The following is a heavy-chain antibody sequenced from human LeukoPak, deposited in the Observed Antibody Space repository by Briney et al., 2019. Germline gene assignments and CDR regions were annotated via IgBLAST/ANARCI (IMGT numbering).Heavy chain of an antibody. CDR1: GGTFSSYA. CDR3: ANEESIAVAGTSYFDY. CDR2: IIPTFGTA. V-gene: IGHV1-69*05. Sequence: GASVKVSCKASGGTFSSYAISWVRQAPGQGLEWMGGIIPTFGTANYAQKFQGRVTITTDESTSTAYMELSSLRSEDTAVYYCANEESIAVAGTSYFDYWGQGTLVTVSS. D-gene: IGHD6-19*01. J-gene: IGHJ4*02.